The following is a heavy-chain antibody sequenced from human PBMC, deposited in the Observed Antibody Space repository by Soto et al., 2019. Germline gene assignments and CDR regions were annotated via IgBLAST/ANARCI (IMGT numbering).Heavy chain of an antibody. CDR1: GFTFSSYD. Sequence: GGPLRLSCPASGFTFSSYDMQWVRQATGKGLEWVSAIGTAGDTYYPGSVKGRFTISRENAKNSLYLQMNSLRAADTAVYYCARHNYDGSGYYYYYYGMDVWGQGTTVTVSS. J-gene: IGHJ6*02. V-gene: IGHV3-13*04. CDR3: ARHNYDGSGYYYYYYGMDV. D-gene: IGHD3-22*01. CDR2: IGTAGDT.